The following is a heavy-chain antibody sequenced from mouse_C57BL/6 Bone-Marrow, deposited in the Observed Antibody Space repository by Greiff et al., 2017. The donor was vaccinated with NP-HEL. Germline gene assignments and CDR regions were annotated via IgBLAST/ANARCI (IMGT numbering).Heavy chain of an antibody. CDR1: GYTFTSYW. V-gene: IGHV1-61*01. D-gene: IGHD1-3*01. CDR3: ARSGTHYAMDY. CDR2: IYPSDSET. Sequence: VQLKQSGAELVRPGSSVKLSCKASGYTFTSYWMDWVKQRPGQGLEWIGNIYPSDSETHYNQKFKDKATLTVDKSSSTAYMQLSSLTSEDSAVYYCARSGTHYAMDYWGQGTSVTVSS. J-gene: IGHJ4*01.